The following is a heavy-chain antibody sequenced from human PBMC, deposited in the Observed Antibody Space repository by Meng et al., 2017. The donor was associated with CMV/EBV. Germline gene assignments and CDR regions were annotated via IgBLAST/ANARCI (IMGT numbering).Heavy chain of an antibody. D-gene: IGHD3-3*02. J-gene: IGHJ4*02. CDR3: ARVALNLNDY. CDR2: INPNSGGT. Sequence: ASVKVSCKTSGYTFTGYYMHWVRQAPGQGLEWMGWINPNSGGTKYAQKSQGRVTMTRDTAINTAYMELSRLTSYDTAVYYCARVALNLNDYWGQGTLVTVSS. V-gene: IGHV1-2*02. CDR1: GYTFTGYY.